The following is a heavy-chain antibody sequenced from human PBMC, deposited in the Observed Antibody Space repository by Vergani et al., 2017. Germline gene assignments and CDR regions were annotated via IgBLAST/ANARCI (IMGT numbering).Heavy chain of an antibody. V-gene: IGHV4-38-2*01. CDR2: IYHTGSA. CDR3: VRTVALWFGETKDGGWFDP. CDR1: GYSITSGYY. J-gene: IGHJ5*02. Sequence: QVQLLESGPGLLKPSETLSLTCSVSGYSITSGYYWGWIRRPPGRGLEWIGSIYHTGSAYYNPSLKSRVTVSVDTSMNQVSLKLNSVTAAATAVYYCVRTVALWFGETKDGGWFDPWGQGTLVTVTS. D-gene: IGHD3-10*01.